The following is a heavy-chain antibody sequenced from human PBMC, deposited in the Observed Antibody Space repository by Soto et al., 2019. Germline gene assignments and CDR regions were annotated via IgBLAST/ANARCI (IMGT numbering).Heavy chain of an antibody. CDR2: IYYSGST. CDR1: GGSISSGYYY. V-gene: IGHV4-30-4*01. Sequence: SETLSLTCTVSGGSISSGYYYWSWIRQPPGKGLERIGYIYYSGSTYYNPSLKSRVTISVDTSKNQFSLKLSSVTAADTAVYYCARAAWGVYYYGMDVWGQGTTVTVSS. D-gene: IGHD3-16*01. J-gene: IGHJ6*02. CDR3: ARAAWGVYYYGMDV.